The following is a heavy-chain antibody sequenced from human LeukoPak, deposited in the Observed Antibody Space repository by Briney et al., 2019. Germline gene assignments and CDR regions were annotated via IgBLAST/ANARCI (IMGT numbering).Heavy chain of an antibody. J-gene: IGHJ6*02. D-gene: IGHD7-27*01. CDR1: GYTFTGYY. V-gene: IGHV1-2*02. CDR3: ARDWGGVGYYGMDV. Sequence: ASVKVPCKASGYTFTGYYMHWVRQAPGQGLEWMGWINPNSGGTNYAQKFQGRVTMTRDTSISTAYMELSRLRSDDTAVYYCARDWGGVGYYGMDVWGQGTTVTVSS. CDR2: INPNSGGT.